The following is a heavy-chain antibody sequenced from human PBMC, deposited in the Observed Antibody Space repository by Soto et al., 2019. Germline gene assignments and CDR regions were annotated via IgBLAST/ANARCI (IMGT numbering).Heavy chain of an antibody. D-gene: IGHD3-10*01. V-gene: IGHV1-69*01. CDR1: GDSFGSYA. Sequence: QMQLVQSGPEVKKPGSSVKVSCKASGDSFGSYAVSWVRQAPGQGLEWMGAIIPVFGTTNYTQKLQGRVTITADDSTTTAYIELSSLRSDDTAVYYCAREPFGRFDPWGQGTLVTVSS. CDR2: IIPVFGTT. CDR3: AREPFGRFDP. J-gene: IGHJ5*02.